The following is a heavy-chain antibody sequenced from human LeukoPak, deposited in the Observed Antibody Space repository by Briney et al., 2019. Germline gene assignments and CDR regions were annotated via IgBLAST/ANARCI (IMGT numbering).Heavy chain of an antibody. CDR2: FSVSDATT. D-gene: IGHD3-9*01. Sequence: GGSLRLSCAASGFTFSSYAMSWVRQAPGKGLEWVSGFSVSDATTYYADSVKGRFTITRDNAMNSLYLQMNSLRAEDTAVYYCARDLLTGIGFMDPYYMDVWGKGTTVTVSS. CDR1: GFTFSSYA. CDR3: ARDLLTGIGFMDPYYMDV. V-gene: IGHV3-23*01. J-gene: IGHJ6*03.